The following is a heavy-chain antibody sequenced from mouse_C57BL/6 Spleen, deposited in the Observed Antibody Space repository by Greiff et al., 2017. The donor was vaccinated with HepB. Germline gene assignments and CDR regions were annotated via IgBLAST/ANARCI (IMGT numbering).Heavy chain of an antibody. CDR2: IYIGNGYT. J-gene: IGHJ2*01. CDR3: ARGDNWEGAYFDY. CDR1: GYTFTSYG. Sequence: EVKLMESGAELVRPGSSVKMSCKTSGYTFTSYGINWVKQRPGQGLEWIGYIYIGNGYTEYNEKFKGKATLTSDTSSSTAYMQLSSLTSEDSAIYFCARGDNWEGAYFDYWGQGTTLTVSS. D-gene: IGHD4-1*01. V-gene: IGHV1-58*01.